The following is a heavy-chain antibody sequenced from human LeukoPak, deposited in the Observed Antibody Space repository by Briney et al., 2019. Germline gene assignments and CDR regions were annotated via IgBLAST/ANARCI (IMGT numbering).Heavy chain of an antibody. CDR3: ASGVTTAIFDY. V-gene: IGHV4-34*01. J-gene: IGHJ4*02. D-gene: IGHD4-17*01. Sequence: SETLSRTCAVYGGSFSGYYWSWIRQPPGKGLEWIGEINHSGSTNYNPPLKSRVTISVDTSKNQFSLKLSSVTAADTAVYYCASGVTTAIFDYWGQGTLVTVSS. CDR1: GGSFSGYY. CDR2: INHSGST.